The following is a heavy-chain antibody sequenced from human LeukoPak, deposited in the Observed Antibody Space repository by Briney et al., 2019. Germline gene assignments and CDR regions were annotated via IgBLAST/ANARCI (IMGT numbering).Heavy chain of an antibody. CDR3: ARNNGMDV. CDR2: VNQDGSET. CDR1: GFALSSHW. J-gene: IGHJ6*02. Sequence: PGGSLRLSCAASGFALSSHWMTWFRQVPGRGPEWVANVNQDGSETYYLDSVKGRFTISKDNAKNSLYLQMNSLRAEDTALYHCARNNGMDVWGQGTTVIVSS. V-gene: IGHV3-7*03.